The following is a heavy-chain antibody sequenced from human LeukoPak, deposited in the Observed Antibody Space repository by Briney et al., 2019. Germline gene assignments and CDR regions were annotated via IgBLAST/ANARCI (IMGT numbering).Heavy chain of an antibody. J-gene: IGHJ4*02. Sequence: TSETLSLTCTVSGGSISSSSYYWGWIRQPPGKGLEWIGNIYYSGSPYYNPSLKSRVTISVDTSKNQFSLKLSSVTAADTAVYYCARLTIVDYWGQGTLVTVSS. V-gene: IGHV4-39*01. CDR2: IYYSGSP. D-gene: IGHD1-26*01. CDR1: GGSISSSSYY. CDR3: ARLTIVDY.